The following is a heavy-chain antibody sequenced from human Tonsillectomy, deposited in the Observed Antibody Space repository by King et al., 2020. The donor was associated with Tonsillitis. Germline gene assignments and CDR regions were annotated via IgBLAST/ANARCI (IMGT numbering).Heavy chain of an antibody. CDR2: ISGSGGST. Sequence: VQLVESGGGLVQPGGSLRLSCAASGFTFSSYAMSWVRQAPGKGLEWVSGISGSGGSTYYTDSVKGRFTISRDNSKDTLYVQMNSLRAEDTAVYYCAKAGSDYDFRYYYYGMDVWGQGTTVTVSS. CDR3: AKAGSDYDFRYYYYGMDV. D-gene: IGHD5-12*01. J-gene: IGHJ6*02. V-gene: IGHV3-23*04. CDR1: GFTFSSYA.